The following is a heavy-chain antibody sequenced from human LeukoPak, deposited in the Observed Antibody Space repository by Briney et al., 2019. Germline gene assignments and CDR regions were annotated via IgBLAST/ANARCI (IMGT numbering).Heavy chain of an antibody. J-gene: IGHJ4*02. V-gene: IGHV3-23*01. CDR1: GFTFSNYA. D-gene: IGHD3-9*01. Sequence: GGSLRLSCAASGFTFSNYAMSRVRQAPGRGLEWVSAIVGSGGSTYYADSVKGRFTISRDNPKNTLYLQMNSLRAEDTAVYYCAKWGDYDILTGYYDSDYWGQGTLVTVSS. CDR2: IVGSGGST. CDR3: AKWGDYDILTGYYDSDY.